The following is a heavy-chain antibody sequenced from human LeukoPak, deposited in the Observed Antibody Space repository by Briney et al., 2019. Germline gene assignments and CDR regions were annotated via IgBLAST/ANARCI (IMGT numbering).Heavy chain of an antibody. Sequence: SQTLSLTCSVSGGSVSSGGYYWSWIRQPPGKGLEWSGYIYYSGSTNYNPSLKSRVTISLDRSKDQFSLKLTSVTAADTAVYYCARGYCSSTSCSPFDYWGQGTLVTVSS. J-gene: IGHJ4*02. CDR1: GGSVSSGGYY. CDR2: IYYSGST. D-gene: IGHD2-2*01. CDR3: ARGYCSSTSCSPFDY. V-gene: IGHV4-30-2*01.